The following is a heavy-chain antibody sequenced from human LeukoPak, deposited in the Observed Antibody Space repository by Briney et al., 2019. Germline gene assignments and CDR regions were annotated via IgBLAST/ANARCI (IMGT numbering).Heavy chain of an antibody. CDR3: ARALSGRDGYNLDY. V-gene: IGHV1-69*04. CDR1: GGTFSSYA. CDR2: IIPILGIA. J-gene: IGHJ4*02. Sequence: SVKVSCKASGGTFSSYAISWVRQAPGQGLEWMGRIIPILGIANYAQKFQGRVTITADKSTSTAYMELSSLRSEDTAVYYCARALSGRDGYNLDYWGQGTLVTVSS. D-gene: IGHD5-24*01.